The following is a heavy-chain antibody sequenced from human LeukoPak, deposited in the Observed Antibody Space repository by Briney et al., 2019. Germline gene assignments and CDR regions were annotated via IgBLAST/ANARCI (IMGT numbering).Heavy chain of an antibody. CDR2: INHSGST. Sequence: SETLSLTCAVYGGSFSGYYWSWIRQPPGKGLEWIGEINHSGSTNYNPFLKSRVTISVDTSKNQFSLKLSSVTAADTAVYYCARTGDSHLFDYWGQGTLVTVSS. D-gene: IGHD7-27*01. J-gene: IGHJ4*02. CDR3: ARTGDSHLFDY. V-gene: IGHV4-34*01. CDR1: GGSFSGYY.